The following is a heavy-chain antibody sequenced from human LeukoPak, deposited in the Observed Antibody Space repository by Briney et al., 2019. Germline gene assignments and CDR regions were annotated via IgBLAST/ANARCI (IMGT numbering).Heavy chain of an antibody. CDR1: GFTFSSYW. V-gene: IGHV3-74*01. CDR3: ARDLVLMVYASISWPEFDP. J-gene: IGHJ5*02. CDR2: INSDGSST. Sequence: GGSLRLSCAASGFTFSSYWMHWVRQAPGKGLVWVSRINSDGSSTSYADSVKGRFTISRDNAKNSLYLQMNSLRAEDTAVYYCARDLVLMVYASISWPEFDPWGQGTLVTVSS. D-gene: IGHD2-8*01.